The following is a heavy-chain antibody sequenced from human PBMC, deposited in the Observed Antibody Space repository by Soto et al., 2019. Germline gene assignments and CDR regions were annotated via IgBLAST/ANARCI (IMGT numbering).Heavy chain of an antibody. J-gene: IGHJ4*02. Sequence: PGGSLRLSCVASGSNFDDSAMNWVRQVPGKGLEWVSGITWNSGHILYADSVKGRFTISRDNAKKSLYLELNSLRPEDTALYYCAKGRSSMIVVVMDYWGQGTPVTVSS. D-gene: IGHD3-22*01. CDR3: AKGRSSMIVVVMDY. V-gene: IGHV3-9*01. CDR2: ITWNSGHI. CDR1: GSNFDDSA.